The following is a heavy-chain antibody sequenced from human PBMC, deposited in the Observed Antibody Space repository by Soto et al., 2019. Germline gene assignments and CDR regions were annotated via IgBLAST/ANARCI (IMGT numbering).Heavy chain of an antibody. J-gene: IGHJ6*03. CDR3: ATGSYDYYYYYMDV. Sequence: GVSVKVSCKVSGYTLTELSMHWLRQAPGKGLEWMGGFDPEDGETIYAQKFQGRVTMTEDTSTDTAYMELSSLRSEDTAVYYCATGSYDYYYYYMDVWGKGTTVTVSS. CDR2: FDPEDGET. V-gene: IGHV1-24*01. D-gene: IGHD2-2*01. CDR1: GYTLTELS.